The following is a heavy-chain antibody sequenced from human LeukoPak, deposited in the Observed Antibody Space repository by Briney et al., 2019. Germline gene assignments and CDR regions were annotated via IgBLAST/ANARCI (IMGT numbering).Heavy chain of an antibody. CDR2: ISYDGSNK. Sequence: GGPLRLSCAASGFTFSSYAMHWVRQAPGKGLGWVAVISYDGSNKYYADSVKGRFTISRDNSKNTLYLQMNSLRAEDTAVYYCARWIAAAGLVADYWGQGTLVTVSS. V-gene: IGHV3-30-3*01. CDR1: GFTFSSYA. CDR3: ARWIAAAGLVADY. J-gene: IGHJ4*02. D-gene: IGHD6-13*01.